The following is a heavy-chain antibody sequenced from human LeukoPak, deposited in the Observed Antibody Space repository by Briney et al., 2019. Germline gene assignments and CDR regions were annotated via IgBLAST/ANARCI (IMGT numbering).Heavy chain of an antibody. D-gene: IGHD3-10*01. CDR1: GYIFTTYY. Sequence: WASVKVSCKASGYIFTTYYMHWVRQAPGQGLEWMGIINPSGGSTSYAQKFQGRVTMTRDTPTSTVYMELSSLRSEDTAVYYCARGWFDHIYFDYWGQGTLVTVSS. CDR2: INPSGGST. V-gene: IGHV1-46*01. J-gene: IGHJ4*02. CDR3: ARGWFDHIYFDY.